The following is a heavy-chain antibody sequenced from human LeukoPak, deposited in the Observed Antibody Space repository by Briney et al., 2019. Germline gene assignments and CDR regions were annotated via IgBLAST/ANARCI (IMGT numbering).Heavy chain of an antibody. CDR2: INHSGST. Sequence: PSETLSLTCAVYGGSFSGYYWSWIRQPPGKGLEWIGEINHSGSTNYNPSLRSRVTISVDTSKNQFSLKLSPVTAADTAVYYCARAQRDYYYYYMDVWGKGTTVTVSS. CDR3: ARAQRDYYYYYMDV. CDR1: GGSFSGYY. V-gene: IGHV4-34*01. J-gene: IGHJ6*03.